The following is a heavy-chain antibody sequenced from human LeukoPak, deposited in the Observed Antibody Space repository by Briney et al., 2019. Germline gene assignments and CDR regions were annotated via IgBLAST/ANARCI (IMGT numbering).Heavy chain of an antibody. Sequence: SVKVSCKASGGTFSSYAISWVRQAPGQGLEWMGGIIPILGTANYAQKFQGRVTITADESTSTAYMELSSLRSEDTAVYYCARNRITIFNWFDPWGQGTLVTVSS. CDR3: ARNRITIFNWFDP. J-gene: IGHJ5*02. V-gene: IGHV1-69*01. CDR1: GGTFSSYA. D-gene: IGHD3-9*01. CDR2: IIPILGTA.